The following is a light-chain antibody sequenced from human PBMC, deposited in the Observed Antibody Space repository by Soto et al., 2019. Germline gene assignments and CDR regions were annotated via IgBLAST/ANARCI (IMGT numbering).Light chain of an antibody. J-gene: IGKJ4*01. CDR1: QGISSY. V-gene: IGKV1-8*01. Sequence: LRMTQSPSSFSASTGYRSTITGLASQGISSYLAWYQQKPGKAPKLLIYAASTLQSGVPSRFSGSGSGTDFTLTISRLEPEDFAVYYCQQYDNSPLTFGGGTKVDIK. CDR2: AAS. CDR3: QQYDNSPLT.